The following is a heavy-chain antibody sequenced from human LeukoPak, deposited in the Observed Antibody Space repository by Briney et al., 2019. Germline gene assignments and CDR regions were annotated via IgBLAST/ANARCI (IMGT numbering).Heavy chain of an antibody. J-gene: IGHJ6*03. V-gene: IGHV3-66*01. CDR2: IYSGGSR. Sequence: GGSLTLSCAASGFTVSSNYMSWVRQAPGKGLEWVSVIYSGGSRYYADSVKGRFTISRDNSKNTLYLQMNSLRAEDTAVYYCAKDISDYGGYYYYYMDVWGKGTTVTVSS. CDR1: GFTVSSNY. D-gene: IGHD4/OR15-4a*01. CDR3: AKDISDYGGYYYYYMDV.